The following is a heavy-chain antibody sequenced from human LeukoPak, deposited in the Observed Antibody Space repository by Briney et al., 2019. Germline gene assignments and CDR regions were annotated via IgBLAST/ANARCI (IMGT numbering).Heavy chain of an antibody. CDR2: IDWDDDK. J-gene: IGHJ4*02. V-gene: IGHV2-70*04. D-gene: IGHD1-7*01. CDR3: ARSSNWNFCHDS. CDR1: GFSLSTSGMR. Sequence: SGPALVKPTQTLTLTCTLSGFSLSTSGMRVSWIRQPPGKALEYLARIDWDDDKFYSTSLKTRLTISKDTSKNQVVLAMTNVDPVDTATYYCARSSNWNFCHDSWGRGTLVTVSS.